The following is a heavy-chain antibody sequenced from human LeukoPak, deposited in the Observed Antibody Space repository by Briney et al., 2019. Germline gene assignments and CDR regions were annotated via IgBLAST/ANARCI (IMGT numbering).Heavy chain of an antibody. CDR3: ARGQAY. CDR2: INHSGST. J-gene: IGHJ4*02. CDR1: GGSFSGYY. Sequence: SETLSLTCAVYGGSFSGYYWSWTRQPPGKGLEWIGEINHSGSTNYNPSLKSRVTISVDTSKNQFSLKLSSVTAADTAVYYCARGQAYWGQGTLVTVSS. V-gene: IGHV4-34*01.